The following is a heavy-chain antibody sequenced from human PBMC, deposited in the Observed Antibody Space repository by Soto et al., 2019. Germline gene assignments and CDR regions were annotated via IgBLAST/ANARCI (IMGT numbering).Heavy chain of an antibody. CDR3: ARAKKTLGYCSGGSCGAFDI. CDR1: VYTFTGYY. V-gene: IGHV1-2*02. D-gene: IGHD2-15*01. CDR2: INPNSGGT. Sequence: GASVQVSCKASVYTFTGYYMHCVRQAPGQGLEWMGWINPNSGGTNYAQKFQGRVTMTRDTSISTAYMELSRLRSDDTAVYYCARAKKTLGYCSGGSCGAFDIWGQGTMVTVS. J-gene: IGHJ3*02.